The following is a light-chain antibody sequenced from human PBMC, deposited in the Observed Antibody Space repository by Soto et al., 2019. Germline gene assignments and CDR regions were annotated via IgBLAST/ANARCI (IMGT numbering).Light chain of an antibody. CDR1: QSVPANY. Sequence: EIVLTQSPGTLSLSPGERVTLSCGASQSVPANYLAWYQQKPGQAPRLLIYGASNRATGIPYRFSGSGSVTYFTLTVSRLEPEDFAVYFCLQYGTPWWTFGQGARVEIK. J-gene: IGKJ1*01. CDR2: GAS. V-gene: IGKV3-20*01. CDR3: LQYGTPWWT.